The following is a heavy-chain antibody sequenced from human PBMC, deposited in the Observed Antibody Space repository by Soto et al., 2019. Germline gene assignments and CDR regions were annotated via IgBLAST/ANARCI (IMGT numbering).Heavy chain of an antibody. J-gene: IGHJ4*02. CDR1: GFTFSSYS. V-gene: IGHV3-48*02. CDR2: ISSSSSTI. CDR3: ARVPRGGDYLFDY. Sequence: GESLKISCAASGFTFSSYSMNWVRQAPGKGLEWVSYISSSSSTIYYADSVKGRFTISRDNAKNSLYLQMNSLRDEDTAVYYCARVPRGGDYLFDYWGQGTLVTVSS. D-gene: IGHD3-16*01.